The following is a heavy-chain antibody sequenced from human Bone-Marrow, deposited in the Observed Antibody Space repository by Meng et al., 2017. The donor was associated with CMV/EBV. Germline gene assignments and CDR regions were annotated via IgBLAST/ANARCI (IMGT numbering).Heavy chain of an antibody. J-gene: IGHJ5*02. CDR2: ISSSSSTI. D-gene: IGHD1-7*01. V-gene: IGHV3-48*01. Sequence: GESLKISCAASGFTFSSYSMNWVRQAPGKGLEWVSYISSSSSTIYYADSVKGRFTISRDNSKNTLYLQMNSLRAEDTAVYYCARGELEIRGAFDPWGQGTLVTVSS. CDR3: ARGELEIRGAFDP. CDR1: GFTFSSYS.